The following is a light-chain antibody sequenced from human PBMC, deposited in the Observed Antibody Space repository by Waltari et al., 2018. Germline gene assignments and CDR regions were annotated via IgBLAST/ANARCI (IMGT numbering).Light chain of an antibody. CDR1: QSLLESDGKTY. V-gene: IGKV2-29*02. CDR2: DVS. J-gene: IGKJ4*01. Sequence: ETVMTQTPVSLSVTPGQPASMSCKSSQSLLESDGKTYLHWYLKKPGQSPQLLIYDVSSRFSGVPDRLSGSGSGTDFTLRISRVEAEDVAVYYCMQGIHLPLTFGGGTKVEMK. CDR3: MQGIHLPLT.